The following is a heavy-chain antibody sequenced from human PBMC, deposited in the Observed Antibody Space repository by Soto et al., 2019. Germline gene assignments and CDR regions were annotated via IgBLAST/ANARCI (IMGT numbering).Heavy chain of an antibody. D-gene: IGHD2-2*01. CDR1: GLPFSVSA. V-gene: IGHV3-73*01. Sequence: PGESLRLSCAASGLPFSVSAIPWVRQASGKGLEWVGCIRSKANSYATAYATSVKGRFTISRDDSKNTTYLQINSLRTEDTAVYFCTRPGFGDFVDPYDYGIDVWGQGTTVTVSS. CDR3: TRPGFGDFVDPYDYGIDV. CDR2: IRSKANSYAT. J-gene: IGHJ6*02.